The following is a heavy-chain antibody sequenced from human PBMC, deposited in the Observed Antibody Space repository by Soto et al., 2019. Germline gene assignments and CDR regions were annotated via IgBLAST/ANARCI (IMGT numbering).Heavy chain of an antibody. CDR1: GGSITSGGYP. CDR2: IYRTGST. V-gene: IGHV4-30-2*01. Sequence: QLQLQESGSGLLKPSQTLSLTCAVSGGSITSGGYPWTWIRQPTGKGLEWIGFIYRTGSTSYHPSLKSRVTMSVDTWKHQFSLRLTSVTAADTAIYYCAGQGLVRGRDYWGRGTLVTVSS. CDR3: AGQGLVRGRDY. J-gene: IGHJ4*02. D-gene: IGHD6-19*01.